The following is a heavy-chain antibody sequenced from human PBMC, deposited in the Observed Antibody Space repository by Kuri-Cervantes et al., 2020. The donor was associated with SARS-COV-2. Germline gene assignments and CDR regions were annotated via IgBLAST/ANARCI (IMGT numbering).Heavy chain of an antibody. CDR2: IYHSGST. V-gene: IGHV4-4*02. Sequence: SETLSLTCAVSDDSISSSNWWSWVRQPPRKGLEWIGAIYHSGSTYYNPSLKSRVIISVDKSKNQFSLKLSSVTAADTAVYYCARALPGNWFDPWGQGTLVTVSS. J-gene: IGHJ5*02. CDR1: DDSISSSNW. CDR3: ARALPGNWFDP.